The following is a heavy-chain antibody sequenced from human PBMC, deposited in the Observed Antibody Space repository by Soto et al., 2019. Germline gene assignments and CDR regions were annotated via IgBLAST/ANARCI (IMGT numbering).Heavy chain of an antibody. J-gene: IGHJ5*02. CDR3: AHRTTTGPLCSHP. V-gene: IGHV2-5*02. CDR1: GFSLTTSGVG. D-gene: IGHD2-21*01. Sequence: QITLKESGPTLVKPTQTLTLTCTFSGFSLTTSGVGVGWIRHPPGQALEWLALIYWDDDKRYSPSLKSTPTISXDXTKTQVLLTMTTIHPADTARYFWAHRTTTGPLCSHPRAQGTPVTVSS. CDR2: IYWDDDK.